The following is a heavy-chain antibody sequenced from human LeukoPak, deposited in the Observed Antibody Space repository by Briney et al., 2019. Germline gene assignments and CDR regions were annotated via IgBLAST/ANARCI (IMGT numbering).Heavy chain of an antibody. J-gene: IGHJ4*02. CDR3: AAVVIAVDGYFDY. CDR1: GGTFSSYA. D-gene: IGHD6-19*01. V-gene: IGHV1-69*05. Sequence: GASVKVSCKASGGTFSSYAISCVRQAPGQGLERMGRIIPVFGTANYAQNFQGVVTITTDESTSTAYMGLSSLRSEDPAVYYCAAVVIAVDGYFDYWGQGPLVPVSS. CDR2: IIPVFGTA.